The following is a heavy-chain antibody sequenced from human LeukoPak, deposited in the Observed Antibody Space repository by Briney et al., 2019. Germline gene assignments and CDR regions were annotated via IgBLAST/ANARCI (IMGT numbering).Heavy chain of an antibody. D-gene: IGHD2-15*01. CDR2: ISAYNGNT. V-gene: IGHV1-18*01. J-gene: IGHJ6*03. CDR1: GYTFTSYG. Sequence: GASVKVSCKASGYTFTSYGISWVRQAPGQGLEWMGWISAYNGNTNYAQKLQGRVTMTTDTSTSTAYMELRSLRSDDTAVYYCARDTWLEDVLSMDVWGKGTTVTVSS. CDR3: ARDTWLEDVLSMDV.